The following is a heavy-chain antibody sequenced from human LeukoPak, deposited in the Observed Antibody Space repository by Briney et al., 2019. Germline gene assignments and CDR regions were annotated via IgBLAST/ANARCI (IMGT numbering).Heavy chain of an antibody. CDR3: ARELVVVVAAMLDP. Sequence: GGSLRLSCAASGFTFSSYSMNWVRQAPGKGLEWVSYISGSSSTIYISSSSSTTYYADSVKGRFTISRDNAKNSLYLQMNSLRAEDTAVYYCARELVVVVAAMLDPWGQGTLVTVSS. CDR2: ISGSSSTIYISSSSSTT. J-gene: IGHJ5*02. D-gene: IGHD2-15*01. V-gene: IGHV3-48*04. CDR1: GFTFSSYS.